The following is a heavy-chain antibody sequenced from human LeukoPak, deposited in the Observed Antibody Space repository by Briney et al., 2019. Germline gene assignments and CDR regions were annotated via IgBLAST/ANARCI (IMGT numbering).Heavy chain of an antibody. CDR2: ISYDGSNK. V-gene: IGHV3-30-3*02. J-gene: IGHJ4*02. CDR1: GFTFSSYA. D-gene: IGHD2-21*01. Sequence: GRSLRPSCAASGFTFSSYAMHWVRQAPGKGLEWVAVISYDGSNKYYADSVKGRFTISRDNSKNTLYLQMNSLRAEDTAVYYCAKPTPFHWGQGTLVTVSS. CDR3: AKPTPFH.